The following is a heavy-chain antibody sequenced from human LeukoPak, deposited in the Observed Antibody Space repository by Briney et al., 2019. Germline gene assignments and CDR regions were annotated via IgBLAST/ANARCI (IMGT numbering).Heavy chain of an antibody. CDR2: ISSSSSYI. CDR1: GFTFSSYS. D-gene: IGHD2-15*01. Sequence: GGSLRLSCAASGFTFSSYSMNRVRQAPGKGLEWVSSISSSSSYIYYADSVKGRFTISRDNAKNSLYLQMNSLRAEDTAVYYCARDRRYCSGGSCYSIGAFDIWGQGTMVTVSS. J-gene: IGHJ3*02. CDR3: ARDRRYCSGGSCYSIGAFDI. V-gene: IGHV3-21*01.